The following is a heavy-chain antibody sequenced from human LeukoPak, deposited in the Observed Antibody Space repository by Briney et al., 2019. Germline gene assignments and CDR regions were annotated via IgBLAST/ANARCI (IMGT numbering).Heavy chain of an antibody. CDR1: GYSLTDFY. J-gene: IGHJ4*02. V-gene: IGHV1-2*02. CDR3: ARGWTDDTGY. D-gene: IGHD1-1*01. CDR2: INPKTGAT. Sequence: ASVKVSCKAFGYSLTDFYVHWVRQAPGQGLQWMGWINPKTGATNYAQEFQGRVTMTRDASINTAYMELTSLSSADTAVYYCARGWTDDTGYWGQGTLVTVSS.